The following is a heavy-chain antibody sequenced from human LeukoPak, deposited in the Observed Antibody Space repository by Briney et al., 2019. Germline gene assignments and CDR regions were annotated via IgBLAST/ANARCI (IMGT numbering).Heavy chain of an antibody. D-gene: IGHD1-1*01. J-gene: IGHJ4*02. V-gene: IGHV3-23*01. CDR3: AKGRYNWNDGEFDY. CDR2: ISGGGGA. Sequence: GGSLRLSCAASGFTFSSYAMSWVRQAPGKGLEWVSAISGGGGAYYADSVKGRFTISRDNSKNTLFLQMNSLRVEDTAVYYCAKGRYNWNDGEFDYWGQGTLVTVSS. CDR1: GFTFSSYA.